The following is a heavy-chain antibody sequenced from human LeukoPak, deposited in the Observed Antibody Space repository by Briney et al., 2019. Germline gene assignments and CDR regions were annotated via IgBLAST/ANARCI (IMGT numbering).Heavy chain of an antibody. J-gene: IGHJ3*02. CDR2: IYYSGST. D-gene: IGHD3-22*01. V-gene: IGHV4-31*03. CDR3: ARFKIVVVITTDDAFDI. Sequence: SQTLSLTCTVSGGSISSGGYYWRWIRQHPGKGLEWIGYIYYSGSTYYNPSLKSRVTISVDTPKNQFSLKLSSVTAADTAVYYCARFKIVVVITTDDAFDIWGQGTMVTVSS. CDR1: GGSISSGGYY.